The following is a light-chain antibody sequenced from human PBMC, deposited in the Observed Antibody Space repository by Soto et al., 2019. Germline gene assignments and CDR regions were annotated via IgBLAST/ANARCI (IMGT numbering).Light chain of an antibody. CDR1: QSVFYSSNNKNY. Sequence: DIVMSQSPDSLAVSLGERATINCKSSQSVFYSSNNKNYLAWYRQRPGQPPELLIYWASTRESGVPDRFSGSGSGTDFTITISSLQAEDVAVYYCQQYYITPLTFGGGTKVEIK. CDR2: WAS. V-gene: IGKV4-1*01. CDR3: QQYYITPLT. J-gene: IGKJ4*01.